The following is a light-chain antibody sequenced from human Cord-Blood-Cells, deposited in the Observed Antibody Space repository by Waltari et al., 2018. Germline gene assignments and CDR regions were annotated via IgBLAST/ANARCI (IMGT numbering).Light chain of an antibody. V-gene: IGKV1-39*01. CDR2: AAS. Sequence: DIKMTQSPSSLPASVGHRVNITCPASQSISSYLNLYQQKPGKAPKLLIYAASSLQSGVPSRFSGSGSGTDFTLTISSLQPEDFATYYCQQSYSTPPTFGQGTKLEIK. J-gene: IGKJ2*01. CDR3: QQSYSTPPT. CDR1: QSISSY.